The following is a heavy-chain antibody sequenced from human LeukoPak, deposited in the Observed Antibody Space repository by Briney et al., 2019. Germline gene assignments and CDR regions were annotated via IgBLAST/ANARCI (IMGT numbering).Heavy chain of an antibody. Sequence: SGGSLRLSCAASGFTFSSYSMNWVRQAPGKGLEWVSSISSSSSYIYYADSVKGRFTISRDNAKNSLYLQMNSLRAEDTAVYCCARVNPSSTSCYPFDYWGQGTLVTVSS. V-gene: IGHV3-21*01. CDR1: GFTFSSYS. D-gene: IGHD2-2*01. J-gene: IGHJ4*02. CDR3: ARVNPSSTSCYPFDY. CDR2: ISSSSSYI.